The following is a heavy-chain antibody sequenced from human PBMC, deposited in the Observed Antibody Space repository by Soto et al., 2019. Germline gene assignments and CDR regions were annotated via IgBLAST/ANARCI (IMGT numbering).Heavy chain of an antibody. V-gene: IGHV1-46*02. CDR2: IKHSGDST. D-gene: IGHD3-3*02. CDR3: ARDFSGTFDS. CDR1: GYTLNSYH. Sequence: QVQLVQSGAEVTKPGASVRVACKASGYTLNSYHVHRVRQAPGQGLEWLGIIKHSGDSTTYAQKFQGRDTMTRDTSTSTVYIELSSLQSDDTAVYYCARDFSGTFDSWGQVTLVTVSS. J-gene: IGHJ4*02.